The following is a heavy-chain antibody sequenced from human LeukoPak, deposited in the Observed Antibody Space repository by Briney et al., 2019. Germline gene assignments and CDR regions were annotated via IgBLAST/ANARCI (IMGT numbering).Heavy chain of an antibody. CDR1: GYTFTSYA. Sequence: ASVKVSCKASGYTFTSYAMHWVRQAPGQRLEWMGWINAGNGNTKYSQKFQGRVTITRDTSASTAYMELSSLRSEDTAVYYCARGVAAAGTLRYFQHWGQGTLVTVSS. CDR2: INAGNGNT. J-gene: IGHJ1*01. V-gene: IGHV1-3*01. CDR3: ARGVAAAGTLRYFQH. D-gene: IGHD6-13*01.